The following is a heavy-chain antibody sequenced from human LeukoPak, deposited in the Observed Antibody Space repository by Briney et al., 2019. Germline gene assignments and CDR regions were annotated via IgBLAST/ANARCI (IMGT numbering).Heavy chain of an antibody. D-gene: IGHD4-17*01. V-gene: IGHV1-46*01. CDR3: ARARATRTTVTRGWFDP. CDR2: INPSGGST. Sequence: GASVKVSCKASGYTFTSYYMHWVRQAPGQGLEWMGIINPSGGSTSYAQKFQGRVTMTRDTSTSTAYMELRSLRSDDTAVYYCARARATRTTVTRGWFDPWGQGTLVTVSS. J-gene: IGHJ5*02. CDR1: GYTFTSYY.